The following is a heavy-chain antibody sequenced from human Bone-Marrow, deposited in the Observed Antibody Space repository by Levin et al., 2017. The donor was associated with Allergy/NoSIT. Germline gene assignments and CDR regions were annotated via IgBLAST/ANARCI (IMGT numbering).Heavy chain of an antibody. V-gene: IGHV3-13*01. D-gene: IGHD5-18*01. CDR1: GFTFRTHD. CDR2: IGTAGDT. CDR3: ARYNYEYNALDI. J-gene: IGHJ3*02. Sequence: SCAASGFTFRTHDMHWVRQGTGKGLEWVSTIGTAGDTYYPDSVRGRFTISRENAKNSLYLQMNGLSAGDTDVYYCARYNYEYNALDIWGQGTMVTVSS.